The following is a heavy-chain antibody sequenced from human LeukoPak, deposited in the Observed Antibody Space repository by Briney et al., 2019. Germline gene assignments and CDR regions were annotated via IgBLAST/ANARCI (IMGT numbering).Heavy chain of an antibody. CDR3: ARGDVVVSAAVRFDP. CDR1: GYTFTSYG. V-gene: IGHV1-18*01. J-gene: IGHJ5*02. D-gene: IGHD2-2*01. Sequence: GASVKVSCKASGYTFTSYGITWVRQAPGHGLEWMGWISAHNGKTNYAQKFQGRVTMTTDTPTSTAYMELRSLRSDDTAVYYCARGDVVVSAAVRFDPWGQGTLVTVSS. CDR2: ISAHNGKT.